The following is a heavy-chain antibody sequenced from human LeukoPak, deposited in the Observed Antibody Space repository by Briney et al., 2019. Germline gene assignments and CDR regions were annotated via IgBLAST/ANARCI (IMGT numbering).Heavy chain of an antibody. J-gene: IGHJ6*02. CDR2: ISYDGSNK. Sequence: GGSLRLSCAASGFTFSSYGMHWVRQAPGKGLEWVAVISYDGSNKYYADSVKGRFTISRDNSKNTLYLQMNSLRAEDTAVYYCARGSSFMDVWGQGTTVTVSS. CDR1: GFTFSSYG. CDR3: ARGSSFMDV. V-gene: IGHV3-30*03. D-gene: IGHD3-16*02.